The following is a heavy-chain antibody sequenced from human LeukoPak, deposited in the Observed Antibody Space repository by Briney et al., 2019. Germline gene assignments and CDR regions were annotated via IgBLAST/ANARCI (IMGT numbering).Heavy chain of an antibody. CDR2: INHSGST. CDR1: GGSFSDYY. CDR3: ARGRAYYYDSSGYPSKYFDY. J-gene: IGHJ4*02. D-gene: IGHD3-22*01. V-gene: IGHV4-34*01. Sequence: SETLSLTCAVYGGSFSDYYWSWIRQPPGKGLEWIGEINHSGSTNYNPSLKSRVTISVDTSKNQFPLKLSSVTAADTAVYYCARGRAYYYDSSGYPSKYFDYWGQGTLVTVSS.